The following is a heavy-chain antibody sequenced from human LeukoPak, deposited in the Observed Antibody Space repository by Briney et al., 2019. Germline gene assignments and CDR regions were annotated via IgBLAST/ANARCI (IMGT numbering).Heavy chain of an antibody. D-gene: IGHD6-13*01. CDR3: ARDAHPHRYSSSWAFDY. CDR2: ITSSSGMT. J-gene: IGHJ4*02. CDR1: RYTFTPYS. Sequence: GASLKSSSTASRYTFTPYSMRSVRQTPRHKVERMGEITSSSGMTSYAQKIQSRVTMTRDTSTRTVYMELSSLRSEDTAVYYCARDAHPHRYSSSWAFDYWGQGTLVTVSS. V-gene: IGHV1-46*01.